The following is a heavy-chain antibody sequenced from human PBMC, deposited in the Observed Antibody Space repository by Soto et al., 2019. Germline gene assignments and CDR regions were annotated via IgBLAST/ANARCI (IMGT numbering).Heavy chain of an antibody. J-gene: IGHJ4*02. CDR1: GFTFSSYW. V-gene: IGHV3-74*01. Sequence: EVQLVESGGGLVQPGGSLRLSCAASGFTFSSYWMHWVRQAPGKGLVWVSRINSDGSSTSYADSVKGRFTISRDNAKNTLYLQMNRLRAEDTAVYYCARGGGYSYVDYFDYWGQGTLVTVSS. CDR2: INSDGSST. D-gene: IGHD5-18*01. CDR3: ARGGGYSYVDYFDY.